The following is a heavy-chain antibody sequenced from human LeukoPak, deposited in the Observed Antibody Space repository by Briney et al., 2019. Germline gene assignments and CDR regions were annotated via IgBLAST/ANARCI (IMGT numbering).Heavy chain of an antibody. V-gene: IGHV3-66*01. CDR2: IYSGDST. CDR3: ARYPGGSYFGYFDY. Sequence: QSGGSLRLSCAASGFTVSSNYMSWARQAPGKGLEWVSVIYSGDSTYYADSVKGRFSISRDNSKNTLYLQMNSLRAEDTAVYYCARYPGGSYFGYFDYWGQGTLVTVSS. J-gene: IGHJ4*02. D-gene: IGHD1-26*01. CDR1: GFTVSSNY.